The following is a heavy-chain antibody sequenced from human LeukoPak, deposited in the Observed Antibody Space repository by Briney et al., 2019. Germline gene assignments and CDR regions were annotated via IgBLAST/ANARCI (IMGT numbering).Heavy chain of an antibody. Sequence: SETLSLTCTVSGDSIGTYYWSWIRQPPGKGLEWIGYIYYSGSTNYNPSLKSRVTISVDTSKNQFSLKLSSVTAADTAVYYCARIYGGNYFDYWGQGTLVTVSS. D-gene: IGHD4-23*01. J-gene: IGHJ4*02. CDR2: IYYSGST. CDR1: GDSIGTYY. V-gene: IGHV4-59*08. CDR3: ARIYGGNYFDY.